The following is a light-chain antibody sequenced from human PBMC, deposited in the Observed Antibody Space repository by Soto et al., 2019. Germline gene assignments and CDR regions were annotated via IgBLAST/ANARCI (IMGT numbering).Light chain of an antibody. CDR2: EVS. V-gene: IGLV2-14*01. Sequence: QSALTQPASVSGSPGQSISISCTGTSSDVGGYNYVSWYQQHPGKAPKLMISEVSNRPSGVSNRFSGSKSGNTASLTISGLQAEDEADYYCSSYTSSNTHVVFGGGTKLTVL. CDR3: SSYTSSNTHVV. J-gene: IGLJ2*01. CDR1: SSDVGGYNY.